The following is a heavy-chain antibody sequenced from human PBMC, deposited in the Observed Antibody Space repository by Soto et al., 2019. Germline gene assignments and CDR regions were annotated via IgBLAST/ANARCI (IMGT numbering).Heavy chain of an antibody. D-gene: IGHD3-16*01. CDR3: ARHPKGGDRYYGMDV. Sequence: GESLKISCKGSGYSFTSYWISWVRQMPGKGLEWMGRIDPSDSYTNYSPSFQGHVTISADKSVSTAYLQWSSLKASDTAMYYCARHPKGGDRYYGMDVWGQGNTVTVSS. CDR2: IDPSDSYT. J-gene: IGHJ6*02. CDR1: GYSFTSYW. V-gene: IGHV5-10-1*01.